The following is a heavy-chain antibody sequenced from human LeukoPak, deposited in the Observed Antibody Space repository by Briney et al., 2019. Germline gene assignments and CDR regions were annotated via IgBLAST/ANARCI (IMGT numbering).Heavy chain of an antibody. CDR3: ARPYGDYGGVFDY. V-gene: IGHV4-38-2*02. D-gene: IGHD4-17*01. CDR2: IYHSGST. Sequence: SETLSLTCTVSGYSISSGYFWGWIRQSPGKGLDWIGIIYHSGSTYYNPSLKSRVTISVDTSKNQFSLKLTSVTAADTAVYYCARPYGDYGGVFDYWGQGTLVTVSS. CDR1: GYSISSGYF. J-gene: IGHJ4*02.